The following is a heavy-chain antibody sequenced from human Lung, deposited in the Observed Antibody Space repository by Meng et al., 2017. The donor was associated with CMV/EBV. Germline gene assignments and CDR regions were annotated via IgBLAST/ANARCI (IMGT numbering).Heavy chain of an antibody. V-gene: IGHV5-51*01. CDR3: ARQLYCSSTSCYTNAFDI. CDR2: IYPGDSDT. Sequence: KVSCKGSGYSFTSYWIGWVRQMPGKGLEWMGIIYPGDSDTRYSPSFQGQVTISADKSISTAYLQRSSLKASDTAMYYCARQLYCSSTSCYTNAFDIWGQGTMVTVSS. D-gene: IGHD2-2*02. CDR1: GYSFTSYW. J-gene: IGHJ3*02.